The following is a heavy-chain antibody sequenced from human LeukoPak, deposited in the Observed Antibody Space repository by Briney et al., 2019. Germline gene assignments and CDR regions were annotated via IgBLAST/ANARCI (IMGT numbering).Heavy chain of an antibody. J-gene: IGHJ5*02. D-gene: IGHD2-2*01. CDR3: ARVVTPRYCSSTSCYWKGWFDP. Sequence: GASVKVSCKASGYTFTGYYMHWVRQAPGQGLEWMGWINPNSGGTNYAQKFQGRVTMTRDTSISTAYMELSRLRSDDTVVYYCARVVTPRYCSSTSCYWKGWFDPWGQGTLVTVSS. V-gene: IGHV1-2*02. CDR2: INPNSGGT. CDR1: GYTFTGYY.